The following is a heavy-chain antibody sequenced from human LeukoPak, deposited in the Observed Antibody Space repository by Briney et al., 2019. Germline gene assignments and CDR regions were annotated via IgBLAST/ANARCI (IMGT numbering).Heavy chain of an antibody. CDR3: AKDEGVGASYFDY. D-gene: IGHD1-26*01. Sequence: GGSLRLSCAASGFTFSSYGIHWVRQAPGKGLEWVAYTRYDGSDKYYIDSVKGRFTIARDNSKKTLYLQMTSLRPDDTAVYFCAKDEGVGASYFDYWGQGTLVAVSS. CDR1: GFTFSSYG. J-gene: IGHJ4*02. V-gene: IGHV3-30*02. CDR2: TRYDGSDK.